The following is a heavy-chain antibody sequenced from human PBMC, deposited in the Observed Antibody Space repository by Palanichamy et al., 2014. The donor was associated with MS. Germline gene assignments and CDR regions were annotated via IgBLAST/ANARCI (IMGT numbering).Heavy chain of an antibody. J-gene: IGHJ4*02. Sequence: QVQLVESGGGVVQPGRSLRLSCAASGFTFSRYGMHWVRQAPGKGLEWVATIWYDGRSEYYADSVKGRFTISRDNSKNTLYLQMNSLRAEDTAIYYCAKDGEPIGVAQFDYWGQGTLVTVSS. CDR2: IWYDGRSE. D-gene: IGHD6-19*01. V-gene: IGHV3-33*06. CDR1: GFTFSRYG. CDR3: AKDGEPIGVAQFDY.